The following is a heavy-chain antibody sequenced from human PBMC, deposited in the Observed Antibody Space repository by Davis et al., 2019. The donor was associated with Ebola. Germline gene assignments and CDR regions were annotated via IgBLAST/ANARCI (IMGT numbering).Heavy chain of an antibody. J-gene: IGHJ4*02. CDR3: ARGAKYSSSWYPNFDY. D-gene: IGHD6-13*01. Sequence: AASVKVSCKASGYTFTSYGISWVRQAPGQGLEWMGWISAYNGNTNYAQKLQGRVTMTTDTSTSTAYMELSSLRSEDTAVYYCARGAKYSSSWYPNFDYWGQGTLVTVSS. CDR2: ISAYNGNT. CDR1: GYTFTSYG. V-gene: IGHV1-18*01.